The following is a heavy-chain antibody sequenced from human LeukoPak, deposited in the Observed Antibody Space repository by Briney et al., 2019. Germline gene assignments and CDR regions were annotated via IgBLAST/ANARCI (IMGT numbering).Heavy chain of an antibody. CDR2: ISWNSGSI. CDR1: GFTFDDYA. Sequence: PGGSLRLSCAASGFTFDDYAMHWVRQAPGKGLEWASGISWNSGSIGDADSVKGRFTISRDNAKNSLYLQMNSLRAEATALYYCAKDTEALDYWGQGTLVTVSS. J-gene: IGHJ4*02. V-gene: IGHV3-9*01. CDR3: AKDTEALDY.